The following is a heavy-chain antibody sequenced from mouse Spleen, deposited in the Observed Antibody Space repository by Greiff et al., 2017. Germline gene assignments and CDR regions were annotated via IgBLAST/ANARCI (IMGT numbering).Heavy chain of an antibody. CDR2: IYPRSGNT. CDR3: ARDYGSSYGY. Sequence: VQLQQSGAELARPGASVKLSCKASGYNFTSYGISWVKQRTGQGLEWIGEIYPRSGNTYYNEKFKGKATLTADKSSSTAYMELRSLTSEDSAVYFCARDYGSSYGYWGQGTPLTVSS. CDR1: GYNFTSYG. D-gene: IGHD1-1*01. J-gene: IGHJ2*01. V-gene: IGHV1-81*01.